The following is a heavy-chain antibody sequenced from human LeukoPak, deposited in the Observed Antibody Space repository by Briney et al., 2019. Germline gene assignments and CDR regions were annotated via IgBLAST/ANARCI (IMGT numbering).Heavy chain of an antibody. V-gene: IGHV1-2*02. CDR2: INPNSGGT. CDR1: GYTFTGYY. Sequence: GASVKVSCKASGYTFTGYYMHWVRQAPGQGLEWMGWINPNSGGTNYAQKFQGRVTITADESTSTAYMELSSLRSEDTAVYYCARSGWATIRDWFDPWGQGTLVTVSS. J-gene: IGHJ5*02. D-gene: IGHD5-12*01. CDR3: ARSGWATIRDWFDP.